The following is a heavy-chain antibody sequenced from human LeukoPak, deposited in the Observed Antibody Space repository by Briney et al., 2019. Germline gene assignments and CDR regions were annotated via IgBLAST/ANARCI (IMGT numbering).Heavy chain of an antibody. CDR1: GYTFTGYY. Sequence: GASVKVSCKASGYTFTGYYMHWVRQAPGQRLEWLGWVSGVNGGTNYAPKFQGRVIMTRDTSTTTAYMELRSLRSDDTAVYFCTTGPYHDLTAYWGQGSLVTVSS. V-gene: IGHV1-2*02. CDR2: VSGVNGGT. J-gene: IGHJ4*02. CDR3: TTGPYHDLTAY. D-gene: IGHD1-14*01.